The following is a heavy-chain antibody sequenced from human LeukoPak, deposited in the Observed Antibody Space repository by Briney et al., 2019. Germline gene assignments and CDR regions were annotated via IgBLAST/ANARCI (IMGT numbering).Heavy chain of an antibody. D-gene: IGHD3-3*01. Sequence: ASVKVSCKASGYTFTSYGISWVRQAPGQGLEWMGWISAYNGNTNYAQKFQGRVTMTRDTSISTAYMELSRLRSDDTAVYYCARSVNYDFWSVWGQGTLVTVSS. V-gene: IGHV1-18*01. CDR1: GYTFTSYG. J-gene: IGHJ4*02. CDR2: ISAYNGNT. CDR3: ARSVNYDFWSV.